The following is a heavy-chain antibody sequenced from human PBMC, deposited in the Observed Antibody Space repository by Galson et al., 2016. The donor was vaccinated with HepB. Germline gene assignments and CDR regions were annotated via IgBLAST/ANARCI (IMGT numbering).Heavy chain of an antibody. Sequence: ETLSLTCTVSGGSFNSSSYYWAWIRQPPGKGLEWSGSFYYSGSTYYKSSLKSRVTISADTSKNQFSLRLSSVTAADTAVYYCARHGRGVVDYWGQGTLVAVSS. J-gene: IGHJ4*02. CDR3: ARHGRGVVDY. CDR2: FYYSGST. CDR1: GGSFNSSSYY. V-gene: IGHV4-39*01. D-gene: IGHD2-15*01.